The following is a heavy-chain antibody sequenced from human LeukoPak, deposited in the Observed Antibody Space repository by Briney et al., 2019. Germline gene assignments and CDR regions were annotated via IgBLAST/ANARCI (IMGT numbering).Heavy chain of an antibody. CDR2: IYHSGST. V-gene: IGHV4-30-2*01. CDR3: ARVKMSEGAANWFDP. CDR1: GGSISSGGYY. D-gene: IGHD1-26*01. Sequence: SETLSLTCTVSGGSISSGGYYWSWIRQPPGKGLEWIGYIYHSGSTYYNPSLKSRVTISVDRSKNQFSLKLSSVTAADTAVYYCARVKMSEGAANWFDPWGQGTLVTVSS. J-gene: IGHJ5*02.